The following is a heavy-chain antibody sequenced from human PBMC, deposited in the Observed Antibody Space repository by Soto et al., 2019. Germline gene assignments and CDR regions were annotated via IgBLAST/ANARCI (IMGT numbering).Heavy chain of an antibody. CDR1: GGTFSSYT. CDR2: IIPILGIA. J-gene: IGHJ6*02. CDR3: ARDRMVRGGNLRDV. D-gene: IGHD3-10*01. Sequence: QVQLVQSGAEVKKPGSSVKVSCKASGGTFSSYTISWVRRAPGQGLEWMGRIIPILGIANYAQKFQGRVTITADKSTSTAYMELSSLRSEDTAVYYCARDRMVRGGNLRDVWGQGTTVTVSS. V-gene: IGHV1-69*08.